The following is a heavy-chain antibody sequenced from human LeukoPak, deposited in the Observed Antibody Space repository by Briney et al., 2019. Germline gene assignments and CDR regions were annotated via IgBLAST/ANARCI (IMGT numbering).Heavy chain of an antibody. V-gene: IGHV4-39*01. D-gene: IGHD5-18*01. J-gene: IGHJ4*02. CDR2: LSYSGTT. Sequence: PSETLSLTCTVSGGSISTSPYYWGWIRQPPGEGLGWIGSLSYSGTTYYNASLTSRVTISVDTSKNQFSLKLTSVTAADTAMYYCARRRGYNYYYECWGQGTLVTVSS. CDR3: ARRRGYNYYYEC. CDR1: GGSISTSPYY.